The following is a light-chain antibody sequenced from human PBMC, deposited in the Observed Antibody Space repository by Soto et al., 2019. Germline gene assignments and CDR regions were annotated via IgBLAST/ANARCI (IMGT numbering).Light chain of an antibody. CDR1: QTVGRN. CDR2: GTS. J-gene: IGKJ2*01. V-gene: IGKV3-15*01. Sequence: EIVMTQSPDTLSVSPGERATLSCRASQTVGRNVAWYQQRPGQAPRLLIHGTSTRAADIPARFSGSVSGTEFTLTINSLQPEDFVIYYCQQYNNWPPMSTFGQGTKL. CDR3: QQYNNWPPMST.